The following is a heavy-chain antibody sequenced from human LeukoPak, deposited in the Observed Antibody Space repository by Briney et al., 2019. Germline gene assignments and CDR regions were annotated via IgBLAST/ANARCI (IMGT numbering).Heavy chain of an antibody. J-gene: IGHJ5*02. CDR1: GFTFTSSA. CDR3: AADLGGDIWTGYYFHWFDP. V-gene: IGHV1-58*02. CDR2: IVVGSGNT. D-gene: IGHD3-9*01. Sequence: GASVKVSCKASGFTFTSSAMQWVRQARGQRLEWIGWIVVGSGNTNYAQKFQERVTITRDMSTSTAYMELSSLRSEDTAVYYCAADLGGDIWTGYYFHWFDPWGQGTPVTVSS.